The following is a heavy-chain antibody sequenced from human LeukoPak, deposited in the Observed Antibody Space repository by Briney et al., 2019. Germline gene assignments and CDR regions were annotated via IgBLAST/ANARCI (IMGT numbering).Heavy chain of an antibody. CDR1: GFTFSSYS. V-gene: IGHV3-23*01. D-gene: IGHD2-15*01. CDR2: ISGSGGST. Sequence: GGSLRLSCAASGFTFSSYSMSWVRQAPGKGLEWVSAISGSGGSTYYADSVKGRFTISRDNSKNTLYLQMNSLRAEDTAIYYCAKGVGYCSGGSCYNNWNFPVPDAFDIWGQGTMVTVSS. J-gene: IGHJ3*02. CDR3: AKGVGYCSGGSCYNNWNFPVPDAFDI.